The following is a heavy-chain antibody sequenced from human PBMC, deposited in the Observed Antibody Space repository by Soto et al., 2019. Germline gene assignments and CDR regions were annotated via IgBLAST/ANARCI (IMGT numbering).Heavy chain of an antibody. V-gene: IGHV4-39*01. Sequence: SPTLSLTCSVSVGPFISPKNYWFWIRQPPGKGLEWIGSIYYVGSTYHNPSLKSRATISVDTSKSQLSLKLVSVSAADTAVYYCARSTVAGTPFDSWGQGILVTVSS. J-gene: IGHJ4*02. D-gene: IGHD6-19*01. CDR1: VGPFISPKNY. CDR3: ARSTVAGTPFDS. CDR2: IYYVGST.